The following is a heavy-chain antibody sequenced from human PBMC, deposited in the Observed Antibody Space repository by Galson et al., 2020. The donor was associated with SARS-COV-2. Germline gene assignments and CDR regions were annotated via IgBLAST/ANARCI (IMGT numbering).Heavy chain of an antibody. D-gene: IGHD6-19*01. CDR2: FDPEDGET. CDR3: ATAPGIAVAGRVGVGWFDP. J-gene: IGHJ5*02. CDR1: GYTLNELS. V-gene: IGHV1-24*01. Sequence: ASVKVSCKVSGYTLNELSMHWVRQAPGKGLEWMGGFDPEDGETIYAQKFQGRVNMTEDTSTDTAYMELSSLRSEDTAVYYCATAPGIAVAGRVGVGWFDPWGQGTLVTVSS.